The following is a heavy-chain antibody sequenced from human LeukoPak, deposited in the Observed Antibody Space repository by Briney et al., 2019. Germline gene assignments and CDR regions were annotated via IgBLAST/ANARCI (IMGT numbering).Heavy chain of an antibody. CDR1: GGSITNSSNY. V-gene: IGHV4-39*01. CDR2: ISYSGIT. CDR3: ARQGAGGRAFDI. D-gene: IGHD1-26*01. J-gene: IGHJ3*02. Sequence: PSETLSLTCAVSGGSITNSSNYCGWIRQPPGKGLEWIGSISYSGITSYNPSLRSRVTISVDTSKNQFSLKVTSVTAADTAVYYCARQGAGGRAFDIWGQGTMVAVSS.